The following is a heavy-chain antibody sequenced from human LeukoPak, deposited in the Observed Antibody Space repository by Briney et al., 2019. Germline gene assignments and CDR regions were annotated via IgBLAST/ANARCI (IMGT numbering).Heavy chain of an antibody. Sequence: GGSLRLSCAASGFTFSDYTMNWVRQAPGKGLEWVSCTSSGGTYKYYADSVKGRFTISRDNAQNSLYLQMNSLRAEDSSVYYCARPTTVTTISADAFDIWGQGTMVTVSS. CDR1: GFTFSDYT. CDR2: TSSGGTYK. D-gene: IGHD4-17*01. CDR3: ARPTTVTTISADAFDI. V-gene: IGHV3-21*01. J-gene: IGHJ3*02.